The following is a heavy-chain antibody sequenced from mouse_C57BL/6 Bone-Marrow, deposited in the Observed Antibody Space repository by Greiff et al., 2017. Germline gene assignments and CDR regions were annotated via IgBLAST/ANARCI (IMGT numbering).Heavy chain of an antibody. J-gene: IGHJ3*01. CDR2: INPSSGYT. CDR3: ASGDYGSSSDFDY. V-gene: IGHV1-7*01. CDR1: GYTFTSYW. Sequence: QVQLQQSGAELAKPGASVKLSCKASGYTFTSYWMHWVKQRPGQGLEWIGYINPSSGYTKYNQKFKDKATLTADKSSSTAYMQLSILTYEDSAVYYCASGDYGSSSDFDYWGQGTLVTVSA. D-gene: IGHD1-1*01.